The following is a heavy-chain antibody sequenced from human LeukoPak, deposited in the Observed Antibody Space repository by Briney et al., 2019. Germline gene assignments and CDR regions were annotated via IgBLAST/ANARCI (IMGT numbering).Heavy chain of an antibody. J-gene: IGHJ4*02. Sequence: SETLSLTCSVSGGSLSSYYWNWIRQPAGKGLEWIGHIYTSGSTNYNPALKSRVSMSLDTSKNQFSLKLNSVTAADTAVYYCARAGYGDSDFDYWGQGTLVTVSS. D-gene: IGHD4-17*01. CDR2: IYTSGST. V-gene: IGHV4-4*07. CDR3: ARAGYGDSDFDY. CDR1: GGSLSSYY.